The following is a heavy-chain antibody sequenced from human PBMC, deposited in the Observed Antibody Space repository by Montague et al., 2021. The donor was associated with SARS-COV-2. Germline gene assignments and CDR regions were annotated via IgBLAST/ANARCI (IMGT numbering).Heavy chain of an antibody. D-gene: IGHD3-16*02. CDR3: AGHRTYYDEVWGTQRYTPEH. Sequence: SETLSLTCSVSGGSFSSSSYYWGWISQPPETGRKWIGSIYYSGCTNYTPSLKSLVTRSVDTSKKQLSQRLTSVTAVDTAVYYFAGHRTYYDEVWGTQRYTPEHWGQGTLVTVSS. J-gene: IGHJ1*01. V-gene: IGHV4-39*01. CDR2: IYYSGCT. CDR1: GGSFSSSSYY.